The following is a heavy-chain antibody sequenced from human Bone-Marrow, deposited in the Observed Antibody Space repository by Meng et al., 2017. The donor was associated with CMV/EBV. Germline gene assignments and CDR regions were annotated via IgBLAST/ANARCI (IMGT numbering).Heavy chain of an antibody. CDR3: VRDSSPCITNCYDAFDI. CDR2: IRYDGSNK. Sequence: GGSLRLSCAASGFTFSSYGMHWVRQAPGKGLEWVAFIRYDGSNKYYADSVKGRFTISRDNAKDSLYLQMDSLRAEDTAVYYCVRDSSPCITNCYDAFDIWGQGTMVTVSS. D-gene: IGHD1-14*01. J-gene: IGHJ3*02. CDR1: GFTFSSYG. V-gene: IGHV3-30*02.